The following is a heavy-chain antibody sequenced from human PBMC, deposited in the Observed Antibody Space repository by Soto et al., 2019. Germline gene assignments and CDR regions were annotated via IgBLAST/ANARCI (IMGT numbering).Heavy chain of an antibody. J-gene: IGHJ2*01. Sequence: QLVESGGDLVQPGRSLRLSCVASGFRFGDYAMHWVRQPPGKGLEWVSGISWTGWHSSPIIQYADSVKGRFTISRDNAKSSLYLEMNDLRIEDTALYFCAKDTGGDYAYFHLWGRGTPVTVSS. V-gene: IGHV3-9*01. CDR1: GFRFGDYA. CDR3: AKDTGGDYAYFHL. D-gene: IGHD4-17*01. CDR2: ISWTGWHSSPII.